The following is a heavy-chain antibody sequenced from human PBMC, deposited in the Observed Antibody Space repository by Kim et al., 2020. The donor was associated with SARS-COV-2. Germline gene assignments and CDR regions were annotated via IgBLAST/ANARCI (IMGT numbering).Heavy chain of an antibody. CDR3: AKSLGGAFDI. Sequence: STYYADSVKGRFTISRDNSKNTLYLQMNSLRAEDTAVYYCAKSLGGAFDIWGQGTMVTVSS. V-gene: IGHV3-23*03. J-gene: IGHJ3*02. CDR2: ST. D-gene: IGHD3-16*01.